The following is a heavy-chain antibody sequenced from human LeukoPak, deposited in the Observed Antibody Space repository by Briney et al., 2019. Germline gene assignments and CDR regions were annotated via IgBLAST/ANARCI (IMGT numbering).Heavy chain of an antibody. CDR3: AKDPPSQYRWGGGMGGYFDY. D-gene: IGHD3-16*01. J-gene: IGHJ4*02. Sequence: GGSLRLSCAASGFTFSSYEMNWVRQAPGKGLEWVSYISSSGSTIYYADSVKGRFTISRDNAKNSLYLQMNSLRVEDTALYYCAKDPPSQYRWGGGMGGYFDYWGQGTLVTVSS. CDR1: GFTFSSYE. V-gene: IGHV3-48*03. CDR2: ISSSGSTI.